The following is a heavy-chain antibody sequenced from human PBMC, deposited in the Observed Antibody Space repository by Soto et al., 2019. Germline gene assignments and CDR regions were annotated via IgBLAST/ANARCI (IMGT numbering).Heavy chain of an antibody. Sequence: QVQLQESGPGLVKPSETLSLTCTVSGGSMGNYYWFWIRQPAGKGLEWIGRVSSSGNTNDNPSRKSRATMSIDTSRNQFSLRLSSVTAADTAVYYCARADYDILTGSYAMDVWGQGTTVTVSS. J-gene: IGHJ6*02. CDR1: GGSMGNYY. CDR3: ARADYDILTGSYAMDV. D-gene: IGHD3-9*01. V-gene: IGHV4-4*07. CDR2: VSSSGNT.